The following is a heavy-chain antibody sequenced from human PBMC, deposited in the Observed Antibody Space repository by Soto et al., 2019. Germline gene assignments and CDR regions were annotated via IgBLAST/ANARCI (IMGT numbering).Heavy chain of an antibody. CDR1: GFSFSIYG. D-gene: IGHD3-22*01. CDR3: AKDPLDSYYYDRSGPQALDP. J-gene: IGHJ5*02. Sequence: GGSLRLSCAASGFSFSIYGMSWVRQAPGKGLEWVSTISSSGGNTYYADSVKDRFTISRDNSKNTLYLQMNSLRAEDTAVYYCAKDPLDSYYYDRSGPQALDPWGQGTQVTVSS. CDR2: ISSSGGNT. V-gene: IGHV3-23*01.